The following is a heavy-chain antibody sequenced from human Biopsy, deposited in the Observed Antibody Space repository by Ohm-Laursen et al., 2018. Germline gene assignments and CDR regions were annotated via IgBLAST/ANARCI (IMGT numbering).Heavy chain of an antibody. CDR3: ARGSNEYGGLYFPH. CDR1: GGSFTGHY. J-gene: IGHJ1*01. V-gene: IGHV4-59*11. CDR2: ISHTGYT. Sequence: SETLSLTCTVSGGSFTGHYWTLIRQPPGKGLEWIGHISHTGYTSYKSSLKSRVTISLDTSRKHFSLRLTSLAAADTAVYYCARGSNEYGGLYFPHWGQGTLVTVSS. D-gene: IGHD4-23*01.